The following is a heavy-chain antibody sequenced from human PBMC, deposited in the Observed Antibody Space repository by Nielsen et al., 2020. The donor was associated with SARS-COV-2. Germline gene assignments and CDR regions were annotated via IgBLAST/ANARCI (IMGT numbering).Heavy chain of an antibody. CDR1: GYTFTGYY. J-gene: IGHJ4*02. CDR3: ARVGYCSGGSCYDY. Sequence: ASVKVSCKASGYTFTGYYMHWVRQAPGQGLEWMGRINPNSGGTNYAQKFQGRVNMTRDTSISTAYMELSRLRSDDTAVYYCARVGYCSGGSCYDYWGQGTLVTVSS. D-gene: IGHD2-15*01. V-gene: IGHV1-2*06. CDR2: INPNSGGT.